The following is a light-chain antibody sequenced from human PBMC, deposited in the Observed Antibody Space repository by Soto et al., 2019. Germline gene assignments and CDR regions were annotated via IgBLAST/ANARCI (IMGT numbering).Light chain of an antibody. CDR1: QNISNW. J-gene: IGKJ3*01. Sequence: DIQMTQSPSTLSASVGDRVTITCRASQNISNWLAWYQQKPGKALKLLMYDASTLKSGVPSRFSGSGSGTEFTLTISSLQPDDFTTYYCQQYNKYSPTFGPGTKVDIK. V-gene: IGKV1-5*01. CDR3: QQYNKYSPT. CDR2: DAS.